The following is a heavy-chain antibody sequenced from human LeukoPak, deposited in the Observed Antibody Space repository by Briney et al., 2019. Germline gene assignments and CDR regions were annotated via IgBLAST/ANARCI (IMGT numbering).Heavy chain of an antibody. Sequence: GESLKISCKGSGYSFTSYWIGWVRQMPGKGLEWMGIIYPGDSDTRYSPSFQGQVTISADKSISTAFLQWSSLKASDTAMYYCARREPYCSGGSCYLSGGMDVWGQGITVTVSS. J-gene: IGHJ6*02. D-gene: IGHD2-15*01. CDR1: GYSFTSYW. CDR3: ARREPYCSGGSCYLSGGMDV. V-gene: IGHV5-51*01. CDR2: IYPGDSDT.